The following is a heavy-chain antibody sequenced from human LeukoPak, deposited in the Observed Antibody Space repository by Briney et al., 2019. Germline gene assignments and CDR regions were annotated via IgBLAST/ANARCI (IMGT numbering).Heavy chain of an antibody. J-gene: IGHJ6*02. CDR3: AKDIAPAVAGDYYYGMDV. V-gene: IGHV3-9*01. CDR1: GFTFDDYA. D-gene: IGHD6-19*01. Sequence: GGSLRLSCAASGFTFDDYAMHWVRQAPGKGLEWVSGISWNSGSIGYADSVKGRFTISRDNAKNSLYLQMNSPRAEDTALYYCAKDIAPAVAGDYYYGMDVWGQGTTVTVSS. CDR2: ISWNSGSI.